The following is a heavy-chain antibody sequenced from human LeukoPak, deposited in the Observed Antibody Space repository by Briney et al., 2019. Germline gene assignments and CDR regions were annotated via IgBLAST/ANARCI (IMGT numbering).Heavy chain of an antibody. Sequence: SETLSLTCAVYGGSFSGYYWSWIRQPPGKGLEWIGEINRSGSTNYNPSLKSRVTISVDTSKNQFSLKLSSVTAADTAVYYCARVRSGLLVLREYSGYGSLDYWGQGTLVTVSS. V-gene: IGHV4-34*01. D-gene: IGHD5-12*01. CDR1: GGSFSGYY. CDR2: INRSGST. J-gene: IGHJ4*02. CDR3: ARVRSGLLVLREYSGYGSLDY.